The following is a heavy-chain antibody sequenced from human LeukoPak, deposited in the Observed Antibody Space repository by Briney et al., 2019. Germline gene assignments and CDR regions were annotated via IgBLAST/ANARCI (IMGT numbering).Heavy chain of an antibody. CDR2: ISYDGSNK. D-gene: IGHD4-11*01. J-gene: IGHJ4*01. Sequence: GGSLRLSCAASGFTFSSYAMHWVRQAPGKGLEWVAVISYDGSNKYYADSVKGRFTISRDNSKNTLYLQMNSLRAEDTAVYFCARKSPYDSSNTYFDYWGHGTLVTVSS. V-gene: IGHV3-30-3*01. CDR1: GFTFSSYA. CDR3: ARKSPYDSSNTYFDY.